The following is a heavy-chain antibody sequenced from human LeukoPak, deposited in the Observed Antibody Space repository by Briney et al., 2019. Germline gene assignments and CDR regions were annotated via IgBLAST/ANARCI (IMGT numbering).Heavy chain of an antibody. D-gene: IGHD6-19*01. V-gene: IGHV3-74*01. J-gene: IGHJ4*02. Sequence: GGSLRLSCAASGFTFSRYWMHWVRHVPGKGLVWVSRINPDESDTSSADYVKGRFTISRDNARNTLFLQMNSLRAEDTAVYYCAKDPTNPIAVAVFAYWGQGTLVTVSS. CDR2: INPDESDT. CDR3: AKDPTNPIAVAVFAY. CDR1: GFTFSRYW.